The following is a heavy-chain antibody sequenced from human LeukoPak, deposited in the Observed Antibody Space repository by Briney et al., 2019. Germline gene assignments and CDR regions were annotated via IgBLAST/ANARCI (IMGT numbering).Heavy chain of an antibody. Sequence: ASVKVSCKASGSTFSSYAISWVRQAPGQGLEWMGGIIPIFGTANYAQKFQGRVTITADESTSTAYMELSSLRSEDTAVYYCARDSETVPAGSAYVVVPAVDAFDIWGQGTMVTVSS. CDR3: ARDSETVPAGSAYVVVPAVDAFDI. CDR1: GSTFSSYA. D-gene: IGHD2-2*01. V-gene: IGHV1-69*13. CDR2: IIPIFGTA. J-gene: IGHJ3*02.